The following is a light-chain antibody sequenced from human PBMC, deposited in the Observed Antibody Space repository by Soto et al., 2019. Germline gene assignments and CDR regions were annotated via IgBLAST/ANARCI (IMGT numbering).Light chain of an antibody. V-gene: IGKV1-12*01. J-gene: IGKJ4*01. CDR1: QGISSR. CDR2: AAS. CDR3: QQSNSFPLT. Sequence: DIQTTQSPSSVSASVGDRVTITCRASQGISSRLAWYQQKPGKAPNLLIYAASSLQSGAPSRFSGSGSETDFTLTIGSLLPEDFATYYCQQSNSFPLTFGGGTKVEIK.